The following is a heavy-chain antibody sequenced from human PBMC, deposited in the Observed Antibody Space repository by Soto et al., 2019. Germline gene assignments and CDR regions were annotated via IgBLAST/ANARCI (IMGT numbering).Heavy chain of an antibody. J-gene: IGHJ3*02. D-gene: IGHD3-10*01. Sequence: GGSLRLSCAASGFTFSSYSMNWVRQAPGKGLEWVSSISSSSSYIYYADSVKGRFTISRDNAKNPLYLQMNSLRAEDTAVYYCCGSGRIDAFDIWGQGTMVTVSS. CDR2: ISSSSSYI. CDR3: CGSGRIDAFDI. CDR1: GFTFSSYS. V-gene: IGHV3-21*01.